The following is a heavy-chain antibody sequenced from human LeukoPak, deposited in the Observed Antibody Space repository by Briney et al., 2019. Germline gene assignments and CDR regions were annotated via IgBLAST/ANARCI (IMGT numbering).Heavy chain of an antibody. D-gene: IGHD1-26*01. Sequence: ASVKVSCKVSGASLSETSIHWVRQAPGQCLEWMGGFDPEDGESIFAQRFQGRFSMTEDTSTDTAYMELRSLRPEDTAVYYCATADKWEPLDYWGQGTLVTVSS. V-gene: IGHV1-24*01. CDR2: FDPEDGES. CDR3: ATADKWEPLDY. J-gene: IGHJ4*02. CDR1: GASLSETS.